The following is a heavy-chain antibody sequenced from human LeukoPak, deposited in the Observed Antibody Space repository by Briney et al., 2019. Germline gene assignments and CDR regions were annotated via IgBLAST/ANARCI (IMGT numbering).Heavy chain of an antibody. J-gene: IGHJ4*02. V-gene: IGHV4-34*01. CDR3: ARGGHDSSGYYYIGWTYFDY. CDR1: GGSFSGYY. CDR2: INHSGST. D-gene: IGHD3-22*01. Sequence: SETLSLTCAAYGGSFSGYYWSWIRQPPGKGLEWIGEINHSGSTNYNPSLKSRVTISVDTSKNQFSLKLSSVTAADTAVYYCARGGHDSSGYYYIGWTYFDYWGQGTLVTVSS.